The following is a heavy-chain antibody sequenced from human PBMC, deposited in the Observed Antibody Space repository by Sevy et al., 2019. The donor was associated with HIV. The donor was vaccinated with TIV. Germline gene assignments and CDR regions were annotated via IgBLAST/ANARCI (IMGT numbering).Heavy chain of an antibody. D-gene: IGHD2-15*01. J-gene: IGHJ4*02. CDR1: GFTFSTST. CDR3: VRDGWNY. CDR2: ITSSSSYI. Sequence: GGSLRLSCAASGFTFSTSTMNWIRQAPGKGLEWVSLITSSSSYIFYADSVKGRFTISRDNAKNSLSLQMNSLRVEDTAVYYCVRDGWNYWGQGTLVTVSS. V-gene: IGHV3-21*04.